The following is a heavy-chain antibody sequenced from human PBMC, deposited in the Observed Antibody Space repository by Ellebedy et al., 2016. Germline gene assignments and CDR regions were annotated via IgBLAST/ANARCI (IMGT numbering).Heavy chain of an antibody. CDR2: ISAGGDIT. V-gene: IGHV3-23*01. D-gene: IGHD4-17*01. CDR3: YYGHYSAS. Sequence: GESLKISXTASGFNFNTFFMSWVRQAPGKGLEWVSTISAGGDITFSADSVKGRFTISRDNSRDTLYLQMNSLRAEDTAVYYCYYGHYSASWGQGTLVTVSS. J-gene: IGHJ4*02. CDR1: GFNFNTFF.